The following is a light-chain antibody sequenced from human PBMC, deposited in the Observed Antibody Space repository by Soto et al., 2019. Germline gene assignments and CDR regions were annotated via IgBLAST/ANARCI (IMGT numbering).Light chain of an antibody. CDR3: QQRSNWIT. CDR1: QSVSSN. J-gene: IGKJ5*01. V-gene: IGKV3-11*01. Sequence: EIVLTQSPATLSLSPGERAALSCRASQSVSSNLAWYQQKPGQAPRLLIYDASNRVTGIPVRFSGSGSGTDFTLTISSLEPEDFAVYYCQQRSNWITFGQGTRLEI. CDR2: DAS.